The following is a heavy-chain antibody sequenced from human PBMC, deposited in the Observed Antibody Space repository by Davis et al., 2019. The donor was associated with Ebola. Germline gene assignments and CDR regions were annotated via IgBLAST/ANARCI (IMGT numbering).Heavy chain of an antibody. CDR2: ISAYNGNT. CDR1: VYTFTSYG. V-gene: IGHV1-18*01. D-gene: IGHD2-15*01. Sequence: AASVKVSCKASVYTFTSYGISWVRQAPGQGLEWMGWISAYNGNTNYAQKLQGRVTMTTDTSTSTAYMELSSLRSEDTAVYYCASDCCGRVFDYWGQGTLVTVSS. CDR3: ASDCCGRVFDY. J-gene: IGHJ4*02.